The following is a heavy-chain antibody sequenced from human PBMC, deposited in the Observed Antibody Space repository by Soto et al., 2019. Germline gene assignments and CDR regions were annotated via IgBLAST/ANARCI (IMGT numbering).Heavy chain of an antibody. J-gene: IGHJ4*02. D-gene: IGHD2-15*01. CDR1: GASFTNAW. Sequence: PGGSLRLSCEASGASFTNAWMNWVRQAPGKGLEWVGRIKTRIDSATTDYAAPVKGRFTISRDDSKNTLYLQMDSLKTEDTAVYYCTTADPWSLRCFDFWGQGTLVTVS. CDR3: TTADPWSLRCFDF. V-gene: IGHV3-15*01. CDR2: IKTRIDSATT.